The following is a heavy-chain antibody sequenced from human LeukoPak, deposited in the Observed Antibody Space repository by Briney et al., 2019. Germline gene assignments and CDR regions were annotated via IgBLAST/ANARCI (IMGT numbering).Heavy chain of an antibody. Sequence: PSETLSLTCTVSGYSISSGYYWGWIRQPPGKGLEWIGSIYHSGSTYYNPSLKSRVTISVDTSKNQFSLKLSSVTAADTAVYYCGGQWELRVLFDYWGQGTLVTVSS. D-gene: IGHD1-26*01. CDR3: GGQWELRVLFDY. CDR2: IYHSGST. CDR1: GYSISSGYY. V-gene: IGHV4-38-2*02. J-gene: IGHJ4*02.